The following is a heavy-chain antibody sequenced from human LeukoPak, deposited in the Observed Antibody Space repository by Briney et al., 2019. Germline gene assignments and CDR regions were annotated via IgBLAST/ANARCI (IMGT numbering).Heavy chain of an antibody. V-gene: IGHV3-23*01. D-gene: IGHD2/OR15-2a*01. Sequence: SGGSLRLSCAASGFTFSSSAMSWVRQVPGKGLEWVSAISGSGGSTYYADSVKGRFTISRDNSKNTLYLQMNSLRAEDTAVYYCARVIPRPYRAEYFQHWGQGILVTVSS. CDR3: ARVIPRPYRAEYFQH. J-gene: IGHJ1*01. CDR2: ISGSGGST. CDR1: GFTFSSSA.